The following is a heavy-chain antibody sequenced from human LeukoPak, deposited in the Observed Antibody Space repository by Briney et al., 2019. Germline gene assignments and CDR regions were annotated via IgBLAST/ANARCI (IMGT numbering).Heavy chain of an antibody. CDR3: AREGNHCSGGSCYGY. CDR1: GGSFSGYY. Sequence: PSETLSLTCAVYGGSFSGYYWSWIRQPPGKGLEWIGEINHSGSTNYNPSLKSQVTISVDTSKNQFSLKLSSVTAADTAVYYCAREGNHCSGGSCYGYWGQGTLVTVSS. V-gene: IGHV4-34*01. CDR2: INHSGST. J-gene: IGHJ4*02. D-gene: IGHD2-15*01.